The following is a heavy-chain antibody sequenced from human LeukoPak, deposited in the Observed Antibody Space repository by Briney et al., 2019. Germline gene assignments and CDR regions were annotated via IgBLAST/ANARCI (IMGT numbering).Heavy chain of an antibody. CDR1: GFTVSSNY. J-gene: IGHJ4*02. V-gene: IGHV3-66*01. Sequence: PGGSLRLSCAASGFTVSSNYMSWVRQSPGKGLDWVSVIYGDGTRYYADSVKGRYTISRENSTNTLYLQMNSLRAEDTAVYYCARGYGSGSPTNIDYWGQGNLVTVSS. D-gene: IGHD3-10*01. CDR3: ARGYGSGSPTNIDY. CDR2: IYGDGTR.